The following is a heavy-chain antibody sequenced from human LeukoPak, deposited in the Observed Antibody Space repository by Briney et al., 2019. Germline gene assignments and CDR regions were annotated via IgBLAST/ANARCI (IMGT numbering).Heavy chain of an antibody. J-gene: IGHJ4*02. CDR1: GFSFSNHW. D-gene: IGHD6-13*01. V-gene: IGHV3-74*03. CDR3: TRDVSQSSSWYWEFDY. Sequence: GGSLRLSCAASGFSFSNHWMHGVRQVPGKGLVWVSRLNSDGSSTTYADSVKGRFTISRDNAKNTLYLQMNSLRDEDTAVYYCTRDVSQSSSWYWEFDYWGQGTQVTVSS. CDR2: LNSDGSST.